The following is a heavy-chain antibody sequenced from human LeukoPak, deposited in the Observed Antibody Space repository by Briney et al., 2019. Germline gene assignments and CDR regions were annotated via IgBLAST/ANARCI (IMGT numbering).Heavy chain of an antibody. CDR1: GGSISSYY. CDR2: IYYSGST. D-gene: IGHD2-15*01. CDR3: ARAPRYCSGGSCYPEYLQH. J-gene: IGHJ1*01. Sequence: SETLSLTCTVSGGSISSYYWSWIRQPPGKGLEWIGYIYYSGSTNYNPSLKSRVTISVDTSKNQFSLKLSSVTAADTAVYYCARAPRYCSGGSCYPEYLQHWGQGTLVTVSS. V-gene: IGHV4-59*01.